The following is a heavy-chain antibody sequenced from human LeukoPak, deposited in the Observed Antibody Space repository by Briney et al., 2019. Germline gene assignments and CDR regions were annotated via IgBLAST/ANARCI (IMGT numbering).Heavy chain of an antibody. Sequence: GASVKFSCKASGGTFSSYAISWVRQAPGKGLEWMGGFDPEDGETIYAQKFQGRVTMTEDTSTDTAYMELSSLRSEDTAVYYCATWNQLLKRWGQGTLVTVSS. CDR1: GGTFSSYA. J-gene: IGHJ4*02. CDR2: FDPEDGET. V-gene: IGHV1-24*01. CDR3: ATWNQLLKR. D-gene: IGHD2-2*01.